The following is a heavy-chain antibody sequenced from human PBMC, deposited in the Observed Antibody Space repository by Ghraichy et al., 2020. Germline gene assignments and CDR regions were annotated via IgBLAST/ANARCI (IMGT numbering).Heavy chain of an antibody. Sequence: SETLSLTCAVYGGSFSGYYWSWIRQPPGKGLEWIGEINHSGSTNYNPSLKSRVTISVDTSKNQFSLKLSSVTAADTAVYYCARAHSSSPRYYNWFDPWGQGTLVTVSS. CDR3: ARAHSSSPRYYNWFDP. CDR1: GGSFSGYY. J-gene: IGHJ5*02. V-gene: IGHV4-34*01. CDR2: INHSGST. D-gene: IGHD6-13*01.